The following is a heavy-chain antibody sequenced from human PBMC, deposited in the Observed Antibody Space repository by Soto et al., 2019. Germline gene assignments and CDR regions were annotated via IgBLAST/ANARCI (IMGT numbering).Heavy chain of an antibody. V-gene: IGHV1-69*13. D-gene: IGHD4-4*01. J-gene: IGHJ6*02. CDR3: ALGGRNTVANYYYYGMDV. CDR2: IIPIFGTA. CDR1: GGTFSRYA. Sequence: ASVKVSCKASGGTFSRYAISWVRQAPGQGLEWMGGIIPIFGTANYAQKFQGRVTITADESTSTAYMELSSLRSEDTAVYYCALGGRNTVANYYYYGMDVWGQGTTVTVSS.